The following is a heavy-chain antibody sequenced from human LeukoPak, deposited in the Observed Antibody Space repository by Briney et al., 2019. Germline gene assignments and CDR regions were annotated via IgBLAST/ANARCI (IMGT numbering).Heavy chain of an antibody. D-gene: IGHD3-10*01. CDR1: GYTFTSYG. V-gene: IGHV1-18*01. Sequence: GASVKVSCKASGYTFTSYGIRWVRQAPGQGLEWMGWISAYNGNTNYAQKLQGRVTMTTDTSTSTAYMELRSLRSDDTAVYYCARDRQEPGIALYGHPYYFDYWGQGTLVTVSS. CDR3: ARDRQEPGIALYGHPYYFDY. J-gene: IGHJ4*02. CDR2: ISAYNGNT.